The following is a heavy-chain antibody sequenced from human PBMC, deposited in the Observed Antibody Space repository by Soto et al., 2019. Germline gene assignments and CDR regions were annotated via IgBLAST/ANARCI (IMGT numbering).Heavy chain of an antibody. V-gene: IGHV4-34*01. CDR1: GGSFSGYY. J-gene: IGHJ3*02. CDR2: INHSGST. Sequence: SETLSLTCSVYGGSFSGYYWSWIRQPPGKGLEWIGEINHSGSTNYNPSLKSRVTISVDTSKNQFSLKLSSVTAADTAVHYCARGGIPYYYGSGSSNAFDIWGQGTMVTVSS. CDR3: ARGGIPYYYGSGSSNAFDI. D-gene: IGHD3-10*01.